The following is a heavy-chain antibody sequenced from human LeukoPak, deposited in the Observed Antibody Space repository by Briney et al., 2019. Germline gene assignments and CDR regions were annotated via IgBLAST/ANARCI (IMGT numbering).Heavy chain of an antibody. CDR2: IYYSGST. Sequence: PSETLSLTCNVSGGSISSYYWSWIRQPPGKGLEWIGYIYYSGSTNYNPSLKSRVTISVDTSKNQYSLKLSSVTAADTAVYYCARDLVVGWSRRVFDYWGQGTLVTVSS. CDR3: ARDLVVGWSRRVFDY. V-gene: IGHV4-59*01. D-gene: IGHD2-15*01. J-gene: IGHJ4*02. CDR1: GGSISSYY.